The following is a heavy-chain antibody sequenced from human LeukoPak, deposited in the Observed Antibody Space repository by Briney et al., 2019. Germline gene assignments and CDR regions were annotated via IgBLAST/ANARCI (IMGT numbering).Heavy chain of an antibody. Sequence: SETLSPTCAVYGGSFSVYYYNWIRQPPGKGLEWIGSIYYSGSTYYNPSLKSRVTISVDTSKNQFSLKLSSVTAADTAVYYCARVGYGDYALPLDYWGQGTLVTVSS. CDR3: ARVGYGDYALPLDY. V-gene: IGHV4-34*01. CDR2: IYYSGST. CDR1: GGSFSVYY. D-gene: IGHD4-17*01. J-gene: IGHJ4*02.